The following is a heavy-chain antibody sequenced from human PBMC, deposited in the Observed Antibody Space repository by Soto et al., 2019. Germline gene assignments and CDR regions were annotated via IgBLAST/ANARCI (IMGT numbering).Heavy chain of an antibody. D-gene: IGHD2-2*02. Sequence: QVQLVQSGAEVTTPGSSLKVSCTVSGSRFSNYVISWVRQAPGHGLEWWGRIIPIFNTTQYAQKFQGRVTITADKSTNTASLELSSLRSDDTAVYYCAREGRGKKAGYNGLVSLGYWGQGTLVTVSS. CDR1: GSRFSNYV. CDR2: IIPIFNTT. V-gene: IGHV1-69*06. CDR3: AREGRGKKAGYNGLVSLGY. J-gene: IGHJ4*02.